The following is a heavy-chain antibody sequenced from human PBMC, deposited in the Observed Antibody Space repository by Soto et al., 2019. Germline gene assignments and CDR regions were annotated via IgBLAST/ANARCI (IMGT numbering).Heavy chain of an antibody. J-gene: IGHJ5*02. Sequence: GESLKISCKGSGYSFTRYWSSWVRQMPGKGLEWMGRIDPSDSYTNYGPSFQGHVTMSVDKSTSTAYLQWSSLKASDTAMYYCARMDGLVRGITKNWFDPWGQGTLVTVSS. V-gene: IGHV5-10-1*01. CDR3: ARMDGLVRGITKNWFDP. CDR1: GYSFTRYW. D-gene: IGHD3-10*01. CDR2: IDPSDSYT.